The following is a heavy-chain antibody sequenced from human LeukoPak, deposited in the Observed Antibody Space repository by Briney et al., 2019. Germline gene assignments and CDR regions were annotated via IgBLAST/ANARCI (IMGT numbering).Heavy chain of an antibody. J-gene: IGHJ4*02. CDR3: AKKKELAGAGCFDY. CDR2: ISGSGVST. D-gene: IGHD1-7*01. CDR1: GFTFSSYA. V-gene: IGHV3-23*01. Sequence: GGSLRLSCAASGFTFSSYAMSWVRQAPGKGLEWVSAISGSGVSTYYADSVKGRFTISRDNSKNTLYMQMNGLGAEDTAVYYCAKKKELAGAGCFDYRGQGTLVTVSS.